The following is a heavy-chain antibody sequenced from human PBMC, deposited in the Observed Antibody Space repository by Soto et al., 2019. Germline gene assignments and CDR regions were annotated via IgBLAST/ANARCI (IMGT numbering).Heavy chain of an antibody. D-gene: IGHD6-13*01. Sequence: GGSLRLSCAASGFTFSSYGMHWVRQAPGKGLEWVAVIWYDGSNKYYADSVKGRFTISRDNSKNTLYLQMNSLRAEDTAVYYCAKDEGAASAYYYYGMDVWGQGTTVTVSS. CDR1: GFTFSSYG. CDR2: IWYDGSNK. J-gene: IGHJ6*02. CDR3: AKDEGAASAYYYYGMDV. V-gene: IGHV3-30*02.